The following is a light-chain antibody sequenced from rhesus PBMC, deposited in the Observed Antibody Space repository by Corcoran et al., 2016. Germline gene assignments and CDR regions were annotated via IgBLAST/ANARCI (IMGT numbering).Light chain of an antibody. V-gene: IGKV1-25*01. CDR2: YAT. J-gene: IGKJ4*01. Sequence: DIQMTQSPSSVSASVGDRVPITCRVSQGIASYLVCYQQKPGKAPNLLIFYATTLQSGVPSRFSGSGSGTEFPLTLSSLQPEDFATYFCKQYYSLPTFDEGTKVEIK. CDR3: KQYYSLPT. CDR1: QGIASY.